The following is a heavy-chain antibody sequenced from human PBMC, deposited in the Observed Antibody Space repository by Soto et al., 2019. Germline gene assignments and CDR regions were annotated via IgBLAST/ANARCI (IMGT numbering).Heavy chain of an antibody. Sequence: QVQLVESGGGVVQPGRSLRLSCAASGFTFSSYAMQWVRQAPGKGLEWVAVISYDGSNKYYADSVKGRFTISRDNSKNTLYLQMNSLRAEDTAVYYGARDQGEQWDPWGFDYWGQGTLVTVSS. CDR3: ARDQGEQWDPWGFDY. CDR1: GFTFSSYA. V-gene: IGHV3-30-3*01. CDR2: ISYDGSNK. D-gene: IGHD6-19*01. J-gene: IGHJ4*02.